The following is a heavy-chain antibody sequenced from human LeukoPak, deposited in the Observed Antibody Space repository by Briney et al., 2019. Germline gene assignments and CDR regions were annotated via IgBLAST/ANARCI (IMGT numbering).Heavy chain of an antibody. J-gene: IGHJ4*02. CDR1: GVSISSSSYY. V-gene: IGHV4-39*01. CDR2: IYYSGST. Sequence: WDTLSLTRSVSGVSISSSSYYWGSIRPPPGEGLEWIGRIYYSGSTYYNPSLKSRVTICVDTSKNQFSLKLSSVTAADTAVYYCARRGGGGSGSRPYYFDYWGQGTLVTVSS. CDR3: ARRGGGGSGSRPYYFDY. D-gene: IGHD3-10*01.